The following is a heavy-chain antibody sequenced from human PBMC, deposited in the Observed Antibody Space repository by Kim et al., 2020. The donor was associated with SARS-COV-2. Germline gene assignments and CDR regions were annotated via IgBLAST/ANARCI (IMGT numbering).Heavy chain of an antibody. V-gene: IGHV1-69*01. CDR3: ARVLLWFRESEYYFDY. D-gene: IGHD3-10*01. Sequence: KFRSRVTITADESTSTAYMELSSLRSEDTAVYYCARVLLWFRESEYYFDYWGQGTLVTVSS. J-gene: IGHJ4*02.